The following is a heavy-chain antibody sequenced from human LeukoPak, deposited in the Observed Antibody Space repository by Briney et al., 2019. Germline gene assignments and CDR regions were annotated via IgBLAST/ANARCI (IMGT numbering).Heavy chain of an antibody. CDR2: NNPSGGST. D-gene: IGHD5-12*01. CDR3: ARAGPDSGQRGYYFDY. CDR1: GYTFTSYY. Sequence: ASVKVSCKASGYTFTSYYMHWVRQAPGQGLEWMGINNPSGGSTSYAQKFQGRVTMTRDMSTSTVYVELSRLRSEDTAVYYCARAGPDSGQRGYYFDYWGQGTLVTVSS. V-gene: IGHV1-46*01. J-gene: IGHJ4*02.